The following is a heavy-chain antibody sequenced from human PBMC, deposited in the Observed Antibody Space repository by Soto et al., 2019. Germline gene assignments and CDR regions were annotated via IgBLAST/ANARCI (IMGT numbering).Heavy chain of an antibody. D-gene: IGHD6-13*01. Sequence: EVQLVESGGGLVQPGGSLRLSCAASGFSFSDHYMDWVRQAPGKGLEWAGRSRNKANSYPTEYAASVKGRFTISRDDSKNSLYLQMNSLKTEDTAVYYCVRAEYNSNWNLDYWGQGTLVTVSS. CDR3: VRAEYNSNWNLDY. J-gene: IGHJ4*02. V-gene: IGHV3-72*01. CDR1: GFSFSDHY. CDR2: SRNKANSYPT.